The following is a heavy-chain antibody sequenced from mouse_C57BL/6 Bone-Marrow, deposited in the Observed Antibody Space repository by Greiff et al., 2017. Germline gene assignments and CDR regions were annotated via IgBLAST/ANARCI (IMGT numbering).Heavy chain of an antibody. V-gene: IGHV2-2*01. CDR3: ALAYYSNLFAY. Sequence: VQVVESGPGLVQPSQSLSITCTVSGFSLTSYGVHWVRQSPGKGLEWLGVIWSGGSTDYNAAFISRLSISKDNSKSQVFFKMNSLQADDTAIYYCALAYYSNLFAYWGQGTLVTVSA. J-gene: IGHJ3*01. CDR1: GFSLTSYG. CDR2: IWSGGST. D-gene: IGHD2-5*01.